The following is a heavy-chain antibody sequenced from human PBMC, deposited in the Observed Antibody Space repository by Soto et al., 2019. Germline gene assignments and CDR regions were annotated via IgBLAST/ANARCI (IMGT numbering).Heavy chain of an antibody. D-gene: IGHD3-22*01. J-gene: IGHJ4*02. V-gene: IGHV3-9*01. CDR1: GFTFDDYA. Sequence: PGGSLRLSCAASGFTFDDYAMHWVRQAPGKGPEWVSGISWNSGSIGYADSVKGRFTISRDNAKNSLYLQMNSLRAEDTALYYCAKATVYYYDSSAPDYWGQGTLVTVS. CDR3: AKATVYYYDSSAPDY. CDR2: ISWNSGSI.